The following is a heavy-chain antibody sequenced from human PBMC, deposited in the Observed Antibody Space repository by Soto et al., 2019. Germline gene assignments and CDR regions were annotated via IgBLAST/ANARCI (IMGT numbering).Heavy chain of an antibody. Sequence: GGSLRLSCAASGFTFSSYGMHWVRQAPGKGLEWVAVISYDGSNKYYADSVRGRFTISRDNSKNTLYLQMNSLRAEDTAVYYSAKDERDGYRSYFDYWGQGTLVTVSS. CDR1: GFTFSSYG. J-gene: IGHJ4*02. V-gene: IGHV3-30*18. CDR2: ISYDGSNK. D-gene: IGHD5-12*01. CDR3: AKDERDGYRSYFDY.